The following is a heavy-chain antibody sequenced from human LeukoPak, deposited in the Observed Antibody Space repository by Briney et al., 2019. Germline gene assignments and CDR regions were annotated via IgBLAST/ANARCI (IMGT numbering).Heavy chain of an antibody. CDR2: IYTSGST. D-gene: IGHD6-19*01. CDR3: ARRDSSGWYSFFDY. J-gene: IGHJ4*02. V-gene: IGHV4-4*07. Sequence: SETLSLTCTVSGGSISSYYWSWIRQPAGKGLEWIGRIYTSGSTNYNPSLKSRVTMSVDTSKNQFSLKLNSVAAADTAVYYCARRDSSGWYSFFDYWGQGTLVTVSS. CDR1: GGSISSYY.